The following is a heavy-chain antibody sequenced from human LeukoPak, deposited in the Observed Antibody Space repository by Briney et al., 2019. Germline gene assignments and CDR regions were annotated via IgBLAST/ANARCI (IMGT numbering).Heavy chain of an antibody. D-gene: IGHD6-13*01. V-gene: IGHV3-74*01. J-gene: IGHJ4*02. Sequence: GGSLRLSCAASGFTFNDYWMHWVRQAPGKGLVWVSRINRDGSTTIYADSVKGRFTISRDNAKNTLYLQMNSLRAEDTAVYYCARDDRSNLDHWGQGTLVTVSS. CDR2: INRDGSTT. CDR1: GFTFNDYW. CDR3: ARDDRSNLDH.